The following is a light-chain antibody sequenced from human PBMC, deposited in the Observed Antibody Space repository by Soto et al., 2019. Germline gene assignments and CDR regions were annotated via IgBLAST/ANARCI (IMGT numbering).Light chain of an antibody. V-gene: IGLV1-40*01. Sequence: QSVLTQPPSVSGAPGQRVTIYCSGSSSNIGAGYDVHWYQQLPGKAPKLLIYGNNNRPSGVPDRFSGAKSGTSASLAIAGLQTEDEADYYCHSYDSSLSVFGAGTKLTV. CDR2: GNN. CDR3: HSYDSSLSV. CDR1: SSNIGAGYD. J-gene: IGLJ1*01.